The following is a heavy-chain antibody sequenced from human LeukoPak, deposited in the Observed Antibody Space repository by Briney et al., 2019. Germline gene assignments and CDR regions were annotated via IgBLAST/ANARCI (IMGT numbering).Heavy chain of an antibody. CDR2: ISGSGGST. Sequence: GGSLRLSCAASGFTFSSYAMSWVRQAPGKGLEWVSAISGSGGSTYYADSVKGRFTISRDNSKNTLYLQMNSLRAEDTAVYYCAKCGSNSWYVYYYYGMDVWGQGTTVTVSS. V-gene: IGHV3-23*01. D-gene: IGHD6-13*01. CDR3: AKCGSNSWYVYYYYGMDV. CDR1: GFTFSSYA. J-gene: IGHJ6*02.